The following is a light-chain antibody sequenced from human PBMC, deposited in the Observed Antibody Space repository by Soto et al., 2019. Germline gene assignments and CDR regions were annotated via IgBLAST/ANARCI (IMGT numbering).Light chain of an antibody. Sequence: QAVVTQPPSVSGAPGQRVTISCTGSSSNIGAGYDVHWYQQLPGTAPKLLIYGNSKRPSGVPDRFSGSKSGTSASLAITGLQAEDEADYYCQSYDSSLSGSNVFGTGTKVTVL. CDR2: GNS. V-gene: IGLV1-40*01. J-gene: IGLJ1*01. CDR1: SSNIGAGYD. CDR3: QSYDSSLSGSNV.